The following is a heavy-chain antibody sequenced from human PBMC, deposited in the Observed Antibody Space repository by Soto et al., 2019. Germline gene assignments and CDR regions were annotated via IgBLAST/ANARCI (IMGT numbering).Heavy chain of an antibody. V-gene: IGHV3-7*01. CDR1: GFTFSDSW. CDR2: IKPDESEK. D-gene: IGHD4-4*01. Sequence: GGSLRLCCTASGFTFSDSWMTWVRQAPGKGLEWVARIKPDESEKKYADSVKGRFSISRDNAKNSMYLQMDSLRGEDTAVYYCVRGGSNYASWGQGTLVTVSS. CDR3: VRGGSNYAS. J-gene: IGHJ5*02.